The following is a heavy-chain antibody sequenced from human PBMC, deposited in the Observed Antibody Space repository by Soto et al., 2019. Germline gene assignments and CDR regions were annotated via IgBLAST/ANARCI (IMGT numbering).Heavy chain of an antibody. V-gene: IGHV1-3*01. CDR1: GYTFTSYA. CDR2: INAGNGNT. CDR3: ARGGITIFGVASFDS. J-gene: IGHJ4*02. D-gene: IGHD3-3*01. Sequence: ASVKVSCKASGYTFTSYAMHWVRQAPGQRLEWMGWINAGNGNTKYSQKFQGRVTITRDTSTSTAYMELSSLRSEDTAVYYCARGGITIFGVASFDSWGQGTLVTVSS.